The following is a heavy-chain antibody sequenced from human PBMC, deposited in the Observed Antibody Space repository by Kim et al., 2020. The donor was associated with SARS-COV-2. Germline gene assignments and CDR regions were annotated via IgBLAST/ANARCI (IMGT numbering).Heavy chain of an antibody. CDR2: ISSSSSYI. J-gene: IGHJ6*02. Sequence: GGSLRLSCAASGFTFSSYSMNWVRQAPGKGLEWVSSISSSSSYIYYADSVKGRFTISRDNAKNSLYLQMNSLRAEDTAVYYCARDWELVPAAPPMDVWGQGTTVTVSS. D-gene: IGHD2-2*01. CDR3: ARDWELVPAAPPMDV. V-gene: IGHV3-21*01. CDR1: GFTFSSYS.